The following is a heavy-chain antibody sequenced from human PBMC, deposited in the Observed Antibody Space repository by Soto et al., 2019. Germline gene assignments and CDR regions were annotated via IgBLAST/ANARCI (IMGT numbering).Heavy chain of an antibody. Sequence: ASVKVSCKASGNSFTTYYMHWVQQAPGQGLEWMGIINPSGGRTTYAQKFQGRVTMTRDTSTSTFHMELSSLTPEDTAVYYCAGLYHYDSSGYYDYWGQGTLVTVSS. CDR1: GNSFTTYY. D-gene: IGHD3-22*01. CDR2: INPSGGRT. CDR3: AGLYHYDSSGYYDY. V-gene: IGHV1-46*01. J-gene: IGHJ4*02.